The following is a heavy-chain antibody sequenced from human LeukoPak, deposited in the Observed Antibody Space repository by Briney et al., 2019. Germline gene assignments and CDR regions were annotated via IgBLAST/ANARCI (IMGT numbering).Heavy chain of an antibody. V-gene: IGHV3-49*03. Sequence: GGSLRLSCAAYGFIFSKASMSWFRQAPGKGLEWVGFIRSKAYGGTTGYAASVKGRFTISRDDSKSIAYLQMNSLKTEDTAVYYCTRAVLLWFGEFDYWGQGTLVTVSS. CDR2: IRSKAYGGTT. J-gene: IGHJ4*02. CDR3: TRAVLLWFGEFDY. CDR1: GFIFSKAS. D-gene: IGHD3-10*01.